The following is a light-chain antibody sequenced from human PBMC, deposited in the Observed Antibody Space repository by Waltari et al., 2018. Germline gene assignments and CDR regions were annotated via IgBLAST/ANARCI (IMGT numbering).Light chain of an antibody. CDR2: AAA. Sequence: AIRMTQSPSSFSASTGDRVTITCRASQGISSYLAWYQQKPGTAPKLLIYAAATLQSGVPSRFSGSGSGTDFTLTISCLQSEDFATYYCQQYYSYPDTFGGGTKVEIK. CDR1: QGISSY. CDR3: QQYYSYPDT. J-gene: IGKJ4*01. V-gene: IGKV1-8*01.